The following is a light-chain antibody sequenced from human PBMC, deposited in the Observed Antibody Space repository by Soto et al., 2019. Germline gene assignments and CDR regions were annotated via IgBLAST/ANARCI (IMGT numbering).Light chain of an antibody. CDR3: SSFASSNTWV. Sequence: QSALTQPPSASGSPGQSVTISCTGTSRDVGAYNYVSWYQQHAGKAPKVVIYEVTKRPSGVPDRFSGSKSANTASLTVSGLQAEDEADYYCSSFASSNTWVFGGGTKLTVL. V-gene: IGLV2-8*01. J-gene: IGLJ3*02. CDR1: SRDVGAYNY. CDR2: EVT.